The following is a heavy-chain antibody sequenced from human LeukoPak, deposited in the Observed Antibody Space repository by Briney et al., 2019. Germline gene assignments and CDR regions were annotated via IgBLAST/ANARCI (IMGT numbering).Heavy chain of an antibody. Sequence: GASVKVSCKASGYTFTGYYMHWVRQAPGQGLEWMGIINPSGGSTSYAQKFQGRVTMTRDTSTSTVYMELSSLRSEDTAVYYCARSEVPSYYDFWSGYHTYYYGMDVWGQGTTVTVSS. D-gene: IGHD3-3*01. CDR2: INPSGGST. CDR1: GYTFTGYY. J-gene: IGHJ6*02. CDR3: ARSEVPSYYDFWSGYHTYYYGMDV. V-gene: IGHV1-46*01.